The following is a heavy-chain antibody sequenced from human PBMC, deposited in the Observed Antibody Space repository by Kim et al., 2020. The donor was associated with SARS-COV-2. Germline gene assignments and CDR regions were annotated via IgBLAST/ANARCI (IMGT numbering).Heavy chain of an antibody. D-gene: IGHD4-4*01. J-gene: IGHJ6*02. CDR1: GFTFSSYA. CDR2: ISGSGGST. CDR3: AKDEMTTVSNYYYYYGMDV. Sequence: GGSLRLSCAASGFTFSSYAMSWVRQAPGKGLEWVSAISGSGGSTYYADSVKGRFTISRDNSKNTLYLQMNSLRAEDTAVYYCAKDEMTTVSNYYYYYGMDVWGQGTTVTVSS. V-gene: IGHV3-23*01.